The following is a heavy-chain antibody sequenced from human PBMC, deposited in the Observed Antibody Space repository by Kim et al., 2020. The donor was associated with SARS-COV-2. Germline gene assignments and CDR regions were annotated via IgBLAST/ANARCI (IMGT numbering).Heavy chain of an antibody. Sequence: GGSLRLSCAASGFTFSSYGMHWVRQAPGKGLEWVAVISYDGSNKYYADSVKGRFTISRDNSKNTLYLQMNSLRAEDTAVYYCAKEAVAGPGSVLGAFDI. J-gene: IGHJ3*02. V-gene: IGHV3-30*18. CDR3: AKEAVAGPGSVLGAFDI. CDR2: ISYDGSNK. CDR1: GFTFSSYG. D-gene: IGHD6-19*01.